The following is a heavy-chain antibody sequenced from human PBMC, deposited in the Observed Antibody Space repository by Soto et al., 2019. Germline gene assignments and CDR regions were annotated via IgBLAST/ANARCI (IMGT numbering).Heavy chain of an antibody. CDR3: SKVPPPKLPDTYYFDY. J-gene: IGHJ4*02. CDR1: GFTFSSYA. Sequence: GGSLRLSCAASGFTFSSYAMSWVRQAPGKGLEWVSAISGSGGSTYYADSVKGRFTISRDNSKNTLYLQMNSLRAEDTAVYYCSKVPPPKLPDTYYFDYWGQGTLVTVSS. CDR2: ISGSGGST. D-gene: IGHD2-15*01. V-gene: IGHV3-23*01.